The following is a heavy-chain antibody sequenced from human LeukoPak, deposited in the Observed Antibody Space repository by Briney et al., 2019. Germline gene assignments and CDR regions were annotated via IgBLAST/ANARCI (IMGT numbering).Heavy chain of an antibody. D-gene: IGHD6-13*01. CDR2: ISHDGSVK. CDR3: AKEAGAAAGTALFDY. Sequence: GGSLRLSCAASGFTFSIFGLHWVRQAPGKGQEWVAFISHDGSVKYYADSVKGRFAISRDTSKNTLYLQLNSLRAEDTAVYYCAKEAGAAAGTALFDYWGQGTLVTVSS. CDR1: GFTFSIFG. J-gene: IGHJ4*02. V-gene: IGHV3-30*18.